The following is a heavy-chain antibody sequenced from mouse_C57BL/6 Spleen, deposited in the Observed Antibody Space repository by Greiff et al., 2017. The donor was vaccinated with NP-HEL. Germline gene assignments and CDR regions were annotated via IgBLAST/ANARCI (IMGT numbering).Heavy chain of an antibody. J-gene: IGHJ3*01. CDR1: GYAFSSYW. D-gene: IGHD3-1*01. V-gene: IGHV1-80*01. Sequence: QVQLKQSGAELVKPGASVKISCKASGYAFSSYWMNWVKQRPGKGLEWIGQIYPGDGDTNYNGKFKGKATLTAAKSSSTAYMQLSSLTSEDSAVYFCARSGAGPFAYWGQGTLVTVSA. CDR2: IYPGDGDT. CDR3: ARSGAGPFAY.